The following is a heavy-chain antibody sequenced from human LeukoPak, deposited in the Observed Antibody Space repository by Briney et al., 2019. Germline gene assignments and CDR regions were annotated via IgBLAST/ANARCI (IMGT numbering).Heavy chain of an antibody. D-gene: IGHD5-24*01. CDR3: ARAFRDGYNLPEYYFDN. V-gene: IGHV4-39*07. CDR2: IYYSGGT. J-gene: IGHJ4*02. CDR1: GGSISSDSFY. Sequence: SETLSLTCIVSGGSISSDSFYWGWIRQPPGKGLEWIGSIYYSGGTYYNPSLKSRVTISVDTSKNQLSLKLRSVTAADTAIYYCARAFRDGYNLPEYYFDNWGQGTLVTVSS.